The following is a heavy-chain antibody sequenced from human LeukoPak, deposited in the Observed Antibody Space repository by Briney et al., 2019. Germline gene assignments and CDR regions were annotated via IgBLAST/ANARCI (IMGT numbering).Heavy chain of an antibody. CDR3: AREPLAPAFINFDY. Sequence: SETLSLTCTVSGGSISSISDYWGWIRQPPGKGLEWIGSIYYSGTTYYNPSPKSRVTISLDTSKNQFSLRLSSVTAADTAVYYCAREPLAPAFINFDYWGQGTLVTVSS. V-gene: IGHV4-39*02. CDR1: GGSISSISDY. CDR2: IYYSGTT. D-gene: IGHD3-10*01. J-gene: IGHJ4*02.